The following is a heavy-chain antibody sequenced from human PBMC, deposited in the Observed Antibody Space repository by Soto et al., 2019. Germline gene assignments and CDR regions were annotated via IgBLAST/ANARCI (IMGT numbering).Heavy chain of an antibody. CDR2: ISGSDGST. Sequence: EVQLLGSGGGLVQPGGSLRLSCAASGFTFSTYTMNWVRQAPGKGLECISAISGSDGSTYYADSVKGRFTISRDISKNTLYLQINSLRVEDTAVYYCAKGGWLEYWGQGTLVTVSS. J-gene: IGHJ4*02. V-gene: IGHV3-23*01. CDR1: GFTFSTYT. D-gene: IGHD6-19*01. CDR3: AKGGWLEY.